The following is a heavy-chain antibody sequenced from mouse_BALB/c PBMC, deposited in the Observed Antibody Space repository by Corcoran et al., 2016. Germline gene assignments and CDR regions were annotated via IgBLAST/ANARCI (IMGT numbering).Heavy chain of an antibody. CDR1: GYTFTSYV. Sequence: EGQLQQSGSELVKPGASGKMSCKASGYTFTSYVMHWVKQKPGQGLEWIGYINPYNDGTKYNEKFKGKATLTSDKSSSTAYMELSSLTSEDSAVYYCARSHYYGYVRYFDYWGQGTTLTVSS. CDR2: INPYNDGT. J-gene: IGHJ2*01. CDR3: ARSHYYGYVRYFDY. D-gene: IGHD1-2*01. V-gene: IGHV1S136*01.